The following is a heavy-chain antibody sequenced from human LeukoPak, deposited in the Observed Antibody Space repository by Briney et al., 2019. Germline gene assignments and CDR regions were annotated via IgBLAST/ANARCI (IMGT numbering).Heavy chain of an antibody. CDR3: ARARRTRNIYGDYVFLFDY. J-gene: IGHJ4*02. Sequence: ASVKVSCKASGYTFTSYGISRVGQAPGQGLEWMGWINPNSDDTKYAQKFRGRVTMTRDTSITTAYMDLYILTSDDTALYYCARARRTRNIYGDYVFLFDYWGQGTLVTVSS. CDR2: INPNSDDT. D-gene: IGHD4-17*01. CDR1: GYTFTSYG. V-gene: IGHV1-2*02.